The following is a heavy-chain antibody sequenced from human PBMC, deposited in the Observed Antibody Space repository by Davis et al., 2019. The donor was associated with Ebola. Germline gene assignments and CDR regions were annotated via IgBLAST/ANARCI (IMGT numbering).Heavy chain of an antibody. CDR2: IYYSGST. Sequence: SETLSLTCAVYGGSISSGDYYWSWIRQPPGKGLEWIGYIYYSGSTYYNPSLKSRVTISVDTSKNQFSLKLSSVTAADTAVYYCARERLLWFGELLFRGEGMDVWGQGTTVTVSS. D-gene: IGHD3-10*01. CDR1: GGSISSGDYY. J-gene: IGHJ6*02. CDR3: ARERLLWFGELLFRGEGMDV. V-gene: IGHV4-30-4*01.